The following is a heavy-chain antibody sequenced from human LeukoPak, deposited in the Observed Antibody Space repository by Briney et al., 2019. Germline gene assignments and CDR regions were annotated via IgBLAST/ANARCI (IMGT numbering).Heavy chain of an antibody. CDR1: DGSIITNNYY. J-gene: IGHJ4*02. Sequence: SETLSLTCTVSDGSIITNNYYWGWIRQPPGKGLEWIGSIYYSGSTYYNPSLKSRVTISVDTSKNQFSLKLSSVTAADTAVYHCARSLYQLLYVFDYWGQGTLVTVSS. V-gene: IGHV4-39*01. CDR2: IYYSGST. CDR3: ARSLYQLLYVFDY. D-gene: IGHD2-2*02.